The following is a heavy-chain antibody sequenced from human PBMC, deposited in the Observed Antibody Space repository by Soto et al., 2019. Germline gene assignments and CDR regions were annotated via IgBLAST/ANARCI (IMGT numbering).Heavy chain of an antibody. V-gene: IGHV3-23*01. CDR1: GFTFSSYA. J-gene: IGHJ4*02. CDR3: AKLFGDYGSYYFDY. D-gene: IGHD4-17*01. Sequence: GGSLRLSCSASGFTFSSYAMSWVRQAPGKGLEWVSAISGSGGSTYYADSVKGRFTISRDNSKNTLYLQMNSLRAEDTAVYYCAKLFGDYGSYYFDYWGQGTLVTVSS. CDR2: ISGSGGST.